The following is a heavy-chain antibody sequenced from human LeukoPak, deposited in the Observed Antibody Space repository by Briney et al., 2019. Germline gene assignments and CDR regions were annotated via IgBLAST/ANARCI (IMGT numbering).Heavy chain of an antibody. CDR1: GFTFSSYG. Sequence: GGSLRLSCAAPGFTFSSYGMQWVRQAPGKGLEWVAVIWYDGSNKYYADSVKGRFTISRDNSKNTLYLQMNSLRAEDTAVYYCARVYYYDSSGYSPDYWGQGTLVTVSS. CDR2: IWYDGSNK. CDR3: ARVYYYDSSGYSPDY. J-gene: IGHJ4*02. D-gene: IGHD3-22*01. V-gene: IGHV3-33*01.